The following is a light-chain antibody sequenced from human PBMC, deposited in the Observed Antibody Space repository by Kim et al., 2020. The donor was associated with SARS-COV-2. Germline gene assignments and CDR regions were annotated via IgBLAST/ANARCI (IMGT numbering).Light chain of an antibody. CDR3: CSYAGSYGVV. CDR1: SSDVGGYNY. Sequence: GQSVTISCPATSSDVGGYNYVSWYQQHPGKAPKLMIYDVSKRPSGVPDRFSGSKSGNTASLTISGLQAEDEADYYCCSYAGSYGVVFGGGTQLTVL. CDR2: DVS. V-gene: IGLV2-11*01. J-gene: IGLJ2*01.